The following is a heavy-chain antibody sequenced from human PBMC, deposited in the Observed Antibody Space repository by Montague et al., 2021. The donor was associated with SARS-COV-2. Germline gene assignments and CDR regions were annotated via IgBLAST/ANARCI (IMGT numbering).Heavy chain of an antibody. D-gene: IGHD2-15*01. V-gene: IGHV4-61*09. CDR1: GGSVSSRSHF. J-gene: IGHJ5*02. CDR2: IYATGSA. CDR3: TRVVVVVRASPAPTLFDP. Sequence: TLSLTCTVSGGSVSSRSHFWSWIRPPAGKGLEWIVHIYATGSAKSTPSLEGPVSISVYTSNNPFSLRPNSVTAADTAVYSCTRVVVVVRASPAPTLFDPWGQGILVTVSS.